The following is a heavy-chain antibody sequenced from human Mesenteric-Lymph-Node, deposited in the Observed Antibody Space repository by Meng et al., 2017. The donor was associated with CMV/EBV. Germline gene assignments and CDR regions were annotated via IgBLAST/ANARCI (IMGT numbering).Heavy chain of an antibody. CDR3: APVGGWGTGAPTTMIT. Sequence: GGSLRLSCASSVFTFTSYTMSWVRQTPGKGPEWVSAISGSAARTSYADSVRGRFTVSRDNSKETLYLQMSSLRPEDTAVYYCAPVGGWGTGAPTTMITWGQGTLVTVSS. J-gene: IGHJ4*02. V-gene: IGHV3-23*01. CDR1: VFTFTSYT. D-gene: IGHD4-17*01. CDR2: ISGSAART.